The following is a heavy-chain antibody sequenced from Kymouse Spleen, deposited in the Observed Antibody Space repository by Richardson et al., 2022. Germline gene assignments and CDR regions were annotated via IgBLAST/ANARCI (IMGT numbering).Heavy chain of an antibody. D-gene: IGHD3-9*01. J-gene: IGHJ4*02. CDR1: GFTFSSYG. Sequence: QVQLVESGGGVVQPGRSLRLSCAASGFTFSSYGMHWVRQAPGKGLEWVAVIWYDGSNKYYADSVKGRFTISRDNSKNTLYLQMNSLRAEDTAVYYCAREGRYFDWLLVDYWGQGTLVTVSS. V-gene: IGHV3-33*01. CDR3: AREGRYFDWLLVDY. CDR2: IWYDGSNK.